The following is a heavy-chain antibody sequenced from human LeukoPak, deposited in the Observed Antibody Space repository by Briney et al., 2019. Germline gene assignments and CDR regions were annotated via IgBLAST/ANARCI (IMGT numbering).Heavy chain of an antibody. CDR2: ISAYNGNT. Sequence: ASVKVPCKASGYTFTSYGISWVRQAPGQGLEWMGWISAYNGNTNYAQKLQGRVTMTTDTSTSTAYMELRSLRSDDTAVYYCARVGRYCSGGSCYSFSDWFDPWGQGTLVTVSS. J-gene: IGHJ5*02. D-gene: IGHD2-15*01. CDR3: ARVGRYCSGGSCYSFSDWFDP. CDR1: GYTFTSYG. V-gene: IGHV1-18*01.